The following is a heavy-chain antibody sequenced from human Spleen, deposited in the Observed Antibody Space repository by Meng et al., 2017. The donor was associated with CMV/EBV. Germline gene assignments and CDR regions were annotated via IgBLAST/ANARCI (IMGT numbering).Heavy chain of an antibody. Sequence: ESLKISCAASGFTFSSYWMHWVRQAPGKGLVWVSRINSDGSSTSYADSVKGRFTISRDNAKNTLYLQMNSLRAEDTAVYYCARVFGGSYDFWSGYYTPDGYFDYWGQGTLVTVSS. V-gene: IGHV3-74*01. CDR2: INSDGSST. D-gene: IGHD3-3*01. J-gene: IGHJ4*02. CDR3: ARVFGGSYDFWSGYYTPDGYFDY. CDR1: GFTFSSYW.